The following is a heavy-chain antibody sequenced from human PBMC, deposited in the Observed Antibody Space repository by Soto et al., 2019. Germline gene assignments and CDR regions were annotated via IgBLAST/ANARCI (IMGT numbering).Heavy chain of an antibody. V-gene: IGHV4-34*01. J-gene: IGHJ4*02. CDR2: INHSGTT. CDR1: GLAFSAYY. Sequence: SAALSRTFLIFGLAFSAYYWSRIRQAPGRGLEWIGEINHSGTTNYNTALKSRVTISVDTSKNQFSLKLSSVTAADTAVYYCARGVVRRVIIQYTSFFDYWGQG. D-gene: IGHD3-10*01. CDR3: ARGVVRRVIIQYTSFFDY.